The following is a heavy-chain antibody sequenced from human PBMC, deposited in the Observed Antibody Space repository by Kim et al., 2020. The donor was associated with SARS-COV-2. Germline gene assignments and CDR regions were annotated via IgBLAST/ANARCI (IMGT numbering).Heavy chain of an antibody. CDR3: ARHTIGPCGGDCYY. J-gene: IGHJ4*02. Sequence: TSLKSRVTISVDTYKNQFSLKLSSVTAADTAVYYCARHTIGPCGGDCYYWGQGTLVTVSS. D-gene: IGHD2-21*01. V-gene: IGHV4-30-2*03.